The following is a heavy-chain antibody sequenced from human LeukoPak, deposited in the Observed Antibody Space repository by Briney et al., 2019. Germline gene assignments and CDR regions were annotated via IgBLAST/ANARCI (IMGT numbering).Heavy chain of an antibody. D-gene: IGHD2-15*01. Sequence: TGGSLTLSCAASGFTFSSYDMHWVRQATGKGLEWVSAIGTAGDTYYPGFVKGRFTISRENAKNSLYLQMNSLRAGDTAVYYCARGPAGYCSGGSCYFDYWGQGTLVTVSS. CDR2: IGTAGDT. J-gene: IGHJ4*02. CDR1: GFTFSSYD. CDR3: ARGPAGYCSGGSCYFDY. V-gene: IGHV3-13*01.